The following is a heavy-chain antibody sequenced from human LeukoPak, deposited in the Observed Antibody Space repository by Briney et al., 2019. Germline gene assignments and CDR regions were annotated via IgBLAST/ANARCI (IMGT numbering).Heavy chain of an antibody. V-gene: IGHV3-21*01. CDR2: ISTSSSYI. Sequence: GGSLRLSCAASGFTFSTYSMNWVRQAPGKGLEWVSSISTSSSYINYADSVKGRFTISRDNAKNSLYLQMNSLRAEDTAVYYCARDYDYYFDYWGQGTLVTVSS. CDR1: GFTFSTYS. CDR3: ARDYDYYFDY. D-gene: IGHD3-3*01. J-gene: IGHJ4*02.